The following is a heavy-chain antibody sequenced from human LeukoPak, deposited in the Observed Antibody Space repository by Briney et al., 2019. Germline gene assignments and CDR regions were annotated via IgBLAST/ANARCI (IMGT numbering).Heavy chain of an antibody. V-gene: IGHV3-21*03. J-gene: IGHJ4*02. CDR1: GFTFSSYS. Sequence: PGGSLRLSCAASGFTFSSYSMNWVRQAPGKGLEWVSSISGSSSSIYYADSVKGRFTISRDNAKNSLYLQMNSLTAEDTGVYYCTAARPRLSNPVWWLLYWGQGALVTVSS. D-gene: IGHD2-21*01. CDR3: TAARPRLSNPVWWLLY. CDR2: ISGSSSSI.